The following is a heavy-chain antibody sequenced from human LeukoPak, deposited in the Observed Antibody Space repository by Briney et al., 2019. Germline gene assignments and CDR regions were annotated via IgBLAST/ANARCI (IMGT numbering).Heavy chain of an antibody. CDR2: IYSGRGT. CDR3: ARDSNGPSY. J-gene: IGHJ4*02. D-gene: IGHD2-8*01. V-gene: IGHV3-53*01. CDR1: GFTVSSNY. Sequence: GGSLRLSCAASGFTVSSNYMSWVRQAPGKGLEWVSVIYSGRGTYYADSVKGRFTISRDNSKNTLYLQMNSLRADDTAVYYCARDSNGPSYWGQGTLVTVSS.